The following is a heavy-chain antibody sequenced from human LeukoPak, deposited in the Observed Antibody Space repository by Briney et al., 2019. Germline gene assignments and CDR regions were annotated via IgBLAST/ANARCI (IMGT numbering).Heavy chain of an antibody. CDR2: IIPIFGTA. J-gene: IGHJ6*03. V-gene: IGHV1-69*06. D-gene: IGHD5-18*01. CDR1: GGTFSSYA. Sequence: GSSVKVSCKASGGTFSSYAISWVRQAPGQGLEWMGGIIPIFGTANYAQKFQGRVTITADKSTSTAYMELSSLRSEDTAVYYCARERGYSYGPSYYYYYYMDVWGKGTTVTVSS. CDR3: ARERGYSYGPSYYYYYYMDV.